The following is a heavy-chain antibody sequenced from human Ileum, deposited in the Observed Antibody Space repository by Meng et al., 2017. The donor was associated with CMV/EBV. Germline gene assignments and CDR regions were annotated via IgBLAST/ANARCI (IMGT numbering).Heavy chain of an antibody. D-gene: IGHD1-26*01. CDR3: ARGPGASTREGFDH. V-gene: IGHV4-4*07. Sequence: QVQLQESGPGLVKPSETLSLTCTVSGGSINNYYWSWIRQSAGKGLEWIGRFYNSDTYNYHPSLNSRVTMSLDTSKKQFSLILSSVTAADTARYYCARGPGASTREGFDHWGLGTLVTGSS. CDR1: GGSINNYY. J-gene: IGHJ4*02. CDR2: FYNSDTY.